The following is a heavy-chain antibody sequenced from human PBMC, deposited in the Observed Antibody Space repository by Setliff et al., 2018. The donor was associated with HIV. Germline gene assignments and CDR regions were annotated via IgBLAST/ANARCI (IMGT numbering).Heavy chain of an antibody. Sequence: ASVKVSCKASGYTFASYGITWVRQAPGQGLEWMGWISAYDGNTNYAQKVRERVTLTTDTATNTAFMELKNLTSADTAVYFCARSDWELVLSSFDYWGQGTLVTVS. D-gene: IGHD1-26*01. J-gene: IGHJ4*02. CDR1: GYTFASYG. CDR3: ARSDWELVLSSFDY. V-gene: IGHV1-18*01. CDR2: ISAYDGNT.